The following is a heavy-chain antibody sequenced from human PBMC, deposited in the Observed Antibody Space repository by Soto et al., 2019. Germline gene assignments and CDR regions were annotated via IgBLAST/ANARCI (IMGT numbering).Heavy chain of an antibody. CDR3: AKAIYSDSSEDYYYYYGMDV. CDR1: GFTFSSYG. V-gene: IGHV3-30*18. CDR2: ISYDGSNK. J-gene: IGHJ6*02. D-gene: IGHD3-22*01. Sequence: QVQLVESGGGVVQPGRSLRLSCAASGFTFSSYGMHWVRQAPGKGLEWVAVISYDGSNKYYADSVKGRFTISRDNSKNTLYLQMNSLRAEDTAVYYCAKAIYSDSSEDYYYYYGMDVWGQGTTVTVSS.